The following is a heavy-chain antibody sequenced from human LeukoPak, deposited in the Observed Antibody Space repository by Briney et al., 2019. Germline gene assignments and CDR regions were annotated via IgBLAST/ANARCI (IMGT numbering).Heavy chain of an antibody. CDR1: GGTFSSYA. D-gene: IGHD2-2*01. CDR3: ARVAPDCSSTSCYYDY. J-gene: IGHJ4*02. CDR2: IIPILGIA. Sequence: GASVKVSCKASGGTFSSYAISWVRQAPGQGLEWMGRIIPILGIANYAQEFQGRVTITADKSTSTAYMELSSLRSEDTAVYYCARVAPDCSSTSCYYDYWGQGTLVTVSS. V-gene: IGHV1-69*04.